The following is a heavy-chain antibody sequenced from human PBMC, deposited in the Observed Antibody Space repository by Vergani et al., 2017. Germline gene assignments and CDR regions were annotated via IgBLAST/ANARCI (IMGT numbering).Heavy chain of an antibody. CDR3: ATGYSSGRNYNDAFDI. D-gene: IGHD6-19*01. J-gene: IGHJ3*02. CDR2: ISSSSSYI. Sequence: QVQLVESGGGLVKPGGSLRLSCAASGFTFSDYYMSWIRQAPGKGLEWVSYISSSSSYIYYADSVKGRFTISRDNAKNSLYLQMNSLRAEDTAVYYCATGYSSGRNYNDAFDIWGQGTMVTVSS. V-gene: IGHV3-11*06. CDR1: GFTFSDYY.